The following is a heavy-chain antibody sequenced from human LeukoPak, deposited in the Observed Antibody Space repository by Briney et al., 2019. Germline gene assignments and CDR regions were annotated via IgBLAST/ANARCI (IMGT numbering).Heavy chain of an antibody. Sequence: GGSLRLSCAASGFTFSRYAISWVRQAPRKGLEWVSAISGSGGSTYYADSVKGRFTISRDNSKSTLYLQMNSLRAEDMALYYCAKGLEHEGGLIDSCGQGTLVTVSS. CDR3: AKGLEHEGGLIDS. CDR1: GFTFSRYA. D-gene: IGHD1/OR15-1a*01. V-gene: IGHV3-23*01. J-gene: IGHJ5*01. CDR2: ISGSGGST.